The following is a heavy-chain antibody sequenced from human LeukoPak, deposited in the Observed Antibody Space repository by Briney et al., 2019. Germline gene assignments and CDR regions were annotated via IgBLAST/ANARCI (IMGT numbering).Heavy chain of an antibody. CDR2: IYYSGST. Sequence: PSETLSLTCTVSGGSISSGDYYWSWIRQPPGKGLEWIGYIYYSGSTYYNPSLKSRVTISVDTSKNQFSLKLSSVTAADTAVYYCARLEAAMGGYFDYWGQGTLVTVSS. CDR3: ARLEAAMGGYFDY. D-gene: IGHD5-18*01. V-gene: IGHV4-30-4*01. CDR1: GGSISSGDYY. J-gene: IGHJ4*02.